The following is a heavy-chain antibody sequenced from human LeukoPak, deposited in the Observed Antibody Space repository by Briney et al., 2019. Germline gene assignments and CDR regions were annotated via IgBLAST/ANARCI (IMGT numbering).Heavy chain of an antibody. V-gene: IGHV4-30-4*01. J-gene: IGHJ4*02. CDR2: IYYSGST. D-gene: IGHD6-19*01. CDR3: ARDLGRAVAGRYFDY. CDR1: GGSISSGDYY. Sequence: PSETLSLTCTVSGGSISSGDYYWSWIRQPPGKGLEWIGYIYYSGSTYYNPSLKSRVTISVDTSKNQFSLKLSSVTAADTAVYYCARDLGRAVAGRYFDYWGQGTLVTVSS.